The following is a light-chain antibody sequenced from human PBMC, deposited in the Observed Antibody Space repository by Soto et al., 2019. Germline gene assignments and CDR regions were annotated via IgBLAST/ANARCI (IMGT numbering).Light chain of an antibody. CDR2: LGS. CDR1: QSLLHGNGYNY. CDR3: MQALQTPYT. Sequence: DIVMTQSPFSLPVSLGETASISCRSSQSLLHGNGYNYLDWYLQKPGQSPQLLIYLGSSRASGVPDRFSGSGSGTDFTLKISRVEAEDVGVYYCMQALQTPYTFGQGTKLEIK. J-gene: IGKJ2*01. V-gene: IGKV2-28*01.